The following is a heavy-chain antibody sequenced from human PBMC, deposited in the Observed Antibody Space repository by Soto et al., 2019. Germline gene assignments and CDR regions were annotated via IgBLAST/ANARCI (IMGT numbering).Heavy chain of an antibody. J-gene: IGHJ5*02. Sequence: VKVSCNASGYTFTSYGISWVRQAPGQGLEWMGWISAYNGNTNYAQKLQGRVTMTTDTSTSTAYMELRSLRSDDTAVYYCARGKYCSSTSSYLGCWFDPWGQGTLVTVSS. V-gene: IGHV1-18*01. CDR3: ARGKYCSSTSSYLGCWFDP. D-gene: IGHD2-2*01. CDR1: GYTFTSYG. CDR2: ISAYNGNT.